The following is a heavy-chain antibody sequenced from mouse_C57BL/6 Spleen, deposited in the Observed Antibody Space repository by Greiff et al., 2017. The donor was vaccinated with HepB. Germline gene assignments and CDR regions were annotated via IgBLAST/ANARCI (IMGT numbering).Heavy chain of an antibody. CDR1: GYSITSGYY. Sequence: EVQLQQSGPGLVKPSQSLSLTCSVTGYSITSGYYWNWIRQFPGNKLEWMGYISYDGSNNYNPSLKNRISITRDTSKNQFFLKLNSVTTEDTATYYCAREITNWGQGTTLTVSS. D-gene: IGHD1-1*01. CDR3: AREITN. V-gene: IGHV3-6*01. J-gene: IGHJ2*01. CDR2: ISYDGSN.